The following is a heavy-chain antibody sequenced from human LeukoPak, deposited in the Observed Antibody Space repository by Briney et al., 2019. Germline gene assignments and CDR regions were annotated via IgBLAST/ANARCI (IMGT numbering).Heavy chain of an antibody. CDR2: INHSGST. V-gene: IGHV4-34*01. J-gene: IGHJ4*02. D-gene: IGHD5-24*01. CDR1: GGSFSGYY. CDR3: ARGGWLRGRGFDY. Sequence: SETLSLTCAVYGGSFSGYYWSWIRQPPGKGLEWIGEINHSGSTNYNPSLKSRVTISVDTSKNQFSLKLSSVTAADTAVYYCARGGWLRGRGFDYWGQGTLVTVSS.